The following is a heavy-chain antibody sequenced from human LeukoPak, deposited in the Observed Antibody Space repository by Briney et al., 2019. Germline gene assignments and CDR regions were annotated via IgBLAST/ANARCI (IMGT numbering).Heavy chain of an antibody. J-gene: IGHJ4*02. CDR3: ARGVITIFGVVTHFDY. D-gene: IGHD3-3*01. CDR1: GYTFTSYG. Sequence: GASVKVSCKASGYTFTSYGISWVRQALGQGLEWMGWISAYNGNTNYAQKLQGRVTMTTDTSTSTAYMELRSLRSDDTAVYYCARGVITIFGVVTHFDYWGQGTLVTVSS. CDR2: ISAYNGNT. V-gene: IGHV1-18*01.